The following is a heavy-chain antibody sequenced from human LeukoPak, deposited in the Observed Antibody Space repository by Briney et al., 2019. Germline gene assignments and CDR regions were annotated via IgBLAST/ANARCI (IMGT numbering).Heavy chain of an antibody. CDR2: ISGSGGNT. CDR3: AKDTVVVPAALDDAFDI. V-gene: IGHV3-23*01. CDR1: GFTFSSYA. D-gene: IGHD2-2*01. Sequence: GGSLRLSCAASGFTFSSYAMSWVRQAPGKGLEWVSAISGSGGNTYYADSVKGRFTISRDNSKNTLYLQMNSLRAEDTAVYYCAKDTVVVPAALDDAFDIWGQGTMVTVSS. J-gene: IGHJ3*02.